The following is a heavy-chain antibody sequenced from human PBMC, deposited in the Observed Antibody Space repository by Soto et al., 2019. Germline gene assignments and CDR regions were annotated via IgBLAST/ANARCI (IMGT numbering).Heavy chain of an antibody. Sequence: PSQTLSLTCAISGDSVSSNSAAWNWIRQSPSRGLEWLGRTYYRSKWYNDYAVSVKSRITINPDTSKNQFSLQLNSVTPEDTAVYYCAREVSPNCRGWYTVLVRWFDPLGQGTLVTVPS. CDR3: AREVSPNCRGWYTVLVRWFDP. V-gene: IGHV6-1*01. CDR1: GDSVSSNSAA. D-gene: IGHD6-19*01. CDR2: TYYRSKWYN. J-gene: IGHJ5*02.